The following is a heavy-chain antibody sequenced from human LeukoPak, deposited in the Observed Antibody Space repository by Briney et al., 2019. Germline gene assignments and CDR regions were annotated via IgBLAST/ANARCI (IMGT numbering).Heavy chain of an antibody. CDR1: GGSISSYY. V-gene: IGHV4-59*08. CDR3: ARLTGLWFGGYGMDV. D-gene: IGHD3-10*01. CDR2: IYYSGSA. Sequence: KPSETLSLTCTVSGGSISSYYWSWIRQPPGKGLEWIGYIYYSGSANYNPSLKSRVTISVDTSKNQFSLKLSSVTAADTAVYYCARLTGLWFGGYGMDVWGQGTTVTVSS. J-gene: IGHJ6*02.